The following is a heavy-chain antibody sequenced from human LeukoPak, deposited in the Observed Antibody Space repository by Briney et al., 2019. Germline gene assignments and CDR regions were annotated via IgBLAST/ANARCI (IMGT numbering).Heavy chain of an antibody. Sequence: GGSLRLSCAASGFTFSNAWMSWVRQAPGKGLEWVGRIKSKTDGGTTDYAAPVKGRFTISRDDSKNTLYLQMNSLKTEDTAVYYCTTVSRYCSGGICSREAEYFQHWGQGALVTVSS. CDR3: TTVSRYCSGGICSREAEYFQH. CDR1: GFTFSNAW. CDR2: IKSKTDGGTT. V-gene: IGHV3-15*01. D-gene: IGHD2-15*01. J-gene: IGHJ1*01.